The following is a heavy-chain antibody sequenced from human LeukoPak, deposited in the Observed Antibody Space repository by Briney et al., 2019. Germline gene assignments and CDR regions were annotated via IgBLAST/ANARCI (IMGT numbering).Heavy chain of an antibody. J-gene: IGHJ4*02. V-gene: IGHV1-2*02. D-gene: IGHD3-22*01. CDR3: ARDRTRYYDSSGYPDY. CDR2: INPNSGGT. CDR1: GYTFTGYY. Sequence: ASVKVSCKASGYTFTGYYMHWVRQAPGQGLEWMGWINPNSGGTNYAQKFQGRVTMTRDTSISTAYMELSRLRSDDTAVYYCARDRTRYYDSSGYPDYWGQGTLVTVSS.